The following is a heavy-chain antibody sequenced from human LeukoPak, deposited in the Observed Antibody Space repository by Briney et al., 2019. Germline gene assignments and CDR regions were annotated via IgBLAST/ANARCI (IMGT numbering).Heavy chain of an antibody. J-gene: IGHJ4*02. Sequence: PGGSLRLSCAASGFTFSGHSMDWVRQAPGKGLEWVANIKQDGSESYYVDSVKGRFTISRDNAKNSLYLQMNSLRAEDTAVYYCARARDAAFDYWGQGTLVTVSS. CDR3: ARARDAAFDY. CDR2: IKQDGSES. V-gene: IGHV3-7*04. D-gene: IGHD6-13*01. CDR1: GFTFSGHS.